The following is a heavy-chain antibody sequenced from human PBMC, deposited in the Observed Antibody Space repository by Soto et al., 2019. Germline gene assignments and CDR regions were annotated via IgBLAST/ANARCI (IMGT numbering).Heavy chain of an antibody. V-gene: IGHV3-9*01. D-gene: IGHD2-2*01. CDR1: GFTFDDYA. CDR2: ISWNSGSI. J-gene: IGHJ4*02. Sequence: GGSLRLSCAASGFTFDDYAMHWVRQAPGKGLEWVSGISWNSGSIGYADSVKGRFTISRDNAKNSLYLQMNSLRAEDTSLYYCARYLWDIVVVPAAMRTTVTTAPGYWGQGTLVTVSS. CDR3: ARYLWDIVVVPAAMRTTVTTAPGY.